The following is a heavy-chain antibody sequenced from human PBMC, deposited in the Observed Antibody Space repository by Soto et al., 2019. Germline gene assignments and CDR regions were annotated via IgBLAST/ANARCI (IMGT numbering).Heavy chain of an antibody. Sequence: SLRLYCAASGFNFKSYDMFWVRQAPGKGPGWVSFVSTSGGRTEYADFVRGRFTISRDNAENTLSLQMNSLAVDDTAVYYCVRKGYETGWYYDQWGQGTLVTVSS. J-gene: IGHJ4*02. D-gene: IGHD6-19*01. V-gene: IGHV3-23*01. CDR2: VSTSGGRT. CDR3: VRKGYETGWYYDQ. CDR1: GFNFKSYD.